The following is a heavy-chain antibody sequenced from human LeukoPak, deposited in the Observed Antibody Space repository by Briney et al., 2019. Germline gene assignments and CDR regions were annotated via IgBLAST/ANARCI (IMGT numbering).Heavy chain of an antibody. CDR1: GYTFTSYY. CDR2: INPSGGST. D-gene: IGHD3-9*01. Sequence: GASVKVSCKASGYTFTSYYMHWVRQAPGQGLEWMGIINPSGGSTSYAQKFQGRVTMTRDTSTSTVYMELSSLRSEDTAVYYCARVLRYFDWSPPGDAFDIWGQGTMVTVSS. CDR3: ARVLRYFDWSPPGDAFDI. J-gene: IGHJ3*02. V-gene: IGHV1-46*01.